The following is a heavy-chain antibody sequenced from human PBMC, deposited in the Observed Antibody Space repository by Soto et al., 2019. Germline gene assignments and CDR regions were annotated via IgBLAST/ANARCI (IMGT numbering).Heavy chain of an antibody. CDR2: LSGSGGRT. V-gene: IGHV3-23*01. J-gene: IGHJ6*02. D-gene: IGHD4-17*01. CDR3: ARPYGDYDLYYGMDV. Sequence: PGGSLRLSCAASGFTFSSYAMSWVRQAPGGGLEWVSALSGSGGRTYYADSVKGRFTISRDNSQKTLYLQMNSLRAEDTAIYYCARPYGDYDLYYGMDVWGQGTTVTVSS. CDR1: GFTFSSYA.